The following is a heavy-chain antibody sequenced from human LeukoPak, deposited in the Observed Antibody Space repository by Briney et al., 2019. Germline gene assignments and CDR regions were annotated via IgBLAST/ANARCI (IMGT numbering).Heavy chain of an antibody. CDR3: ARVIYDSSGYYYFDY. Sequence: GGSLRLSCAASGFTFSSYWMSWVRQAPGKGLEWVANIKQDGSEKYYVDSVKGRFTISRDNAKNSLDLQMNSLRAEDTAVYYCARVIYDSSGYYYFDYWGQGTLVTVSS. CDR1: GFTFSSYW. CDR2: IKQDGSEK. D-gene: IGHD3-22*01. V-gene: IGHV3-7*01. J-gene: IGHJ4*02.